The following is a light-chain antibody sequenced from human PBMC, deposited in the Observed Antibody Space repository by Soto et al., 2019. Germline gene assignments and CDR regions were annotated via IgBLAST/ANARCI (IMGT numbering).Light chain of an antibody. V-gene: IGLV1-40*01. J-gene: IGLJ3*02. CDR1: SSNIGAGYD. CDR3: QSYDSFNWV. Sequence: QTVVTQPPSVSGAPGQRVTISCTGSSSNIGAGYDVHWYQQLPGTAPKLLIYGNSNRPSGVPDRFSGSKSGTSASLAITGLQAEDEADYYCQSYDSFNWVFGGGTKVTVL. CDR2: GNS.